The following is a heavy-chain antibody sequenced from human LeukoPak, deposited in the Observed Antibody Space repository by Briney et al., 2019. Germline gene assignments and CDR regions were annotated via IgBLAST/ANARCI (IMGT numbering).Heavy chain of an antibody. V-gene: IGHV3-23*01. J-gene: IGHJ4*02. D-gene: IGHD6-19*01. Sequence: GGSMRLSCGASGFPFTKCAMSWIRQAPGKGLGWVAIITATGDTAYYADSVKGLFTISRDNSRNTVYMQMDSLRAEDTAIYYCAGDRNSDWYSPLDYWGQGSQVTVSP. CDR2: ITATGDTA. CDR1: GFPFTKCA. CDR3: AGDRNSDWYSPLDY.